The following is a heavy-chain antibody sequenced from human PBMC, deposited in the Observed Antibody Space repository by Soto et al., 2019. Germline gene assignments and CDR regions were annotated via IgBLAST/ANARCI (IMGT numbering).Heavy chain of an antibody. J-gene: IGHJ4*02. D-gene: IGHD5-12*01. V-gene: IGHV3-23*01. CDR3: AKDRSGGYSGYDEFDY. CDR1: GFTFSSYA. Sequence: GGSLRLSCAASGFTFSSYAMSWVRQAPGKGLEWVSAISGSGGSTYYADSVKGRFTISRDNSKNTLYLQMNSLRAEDTAVYYCAKDRSGGYSGYDEFDYWGQGTLVTVSS. CDR2: ISGSGGST.